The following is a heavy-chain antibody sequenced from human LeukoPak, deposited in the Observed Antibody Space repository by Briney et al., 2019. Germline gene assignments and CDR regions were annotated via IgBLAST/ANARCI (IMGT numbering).Heavy chain of an antibody. CDR3: ATSGEVGAIDYKNY. J-gene: IGHJ4*02. CDR1: GYTLTELS. D-gene: IGHD1-26*01. V-gene: IGHV1-24*01. CDR2: FDPEDGET. Sequence: ASVKVSCKVSGYTLTELSMHWVRQAPGKGLEWMGGFDPEDGETIYAQKFQGRVTMTEDTSTDTAYMELSSLRSEDTAVYYCATSGEVGAIDYKNYWGQGTLATVSS.